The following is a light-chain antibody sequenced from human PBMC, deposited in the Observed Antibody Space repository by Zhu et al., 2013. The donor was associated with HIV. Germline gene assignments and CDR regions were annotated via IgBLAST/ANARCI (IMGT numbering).Light chain of an antibody. CDR1: KLGDKY. CDR2: DDS. J-gene: IGLJ2*01. Sequence: SYELTQPPSVSVSPGQTASITCSGDKLGDKYACWYQQKPGQAPVLVVYDDSDRPSGIPERFSGSNSGNTATLTISRVEAGDEADYYCQVWDSSSDVVFGGGTKLTVL. CDR3: QVWDSSSDVV. V-gene: IGLV3-1*01.